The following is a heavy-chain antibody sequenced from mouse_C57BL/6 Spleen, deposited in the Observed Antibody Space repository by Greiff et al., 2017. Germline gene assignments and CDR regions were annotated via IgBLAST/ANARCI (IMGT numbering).Heavy chain of an antibody. Sequence: QVQLQQPGAELVKPGASVKMSCKASGYTFTSYWITWVKQRPGQGLEWIGDIYPGSGSTNYNEKFKSKATLTVDPSSSTAYMQLSSLTSEDSAVYYCARDPDYYDYDSWFAYWGQGTLVTVSA. CDR1: GYTFTSYW. J-gene: IGHJ3*01. V-gene: IGHV1-55*01. CDR2: IYPGSGST. CDR3: ARDPDYYDYDSWFAY. D-gene: IGHD2-4*01.